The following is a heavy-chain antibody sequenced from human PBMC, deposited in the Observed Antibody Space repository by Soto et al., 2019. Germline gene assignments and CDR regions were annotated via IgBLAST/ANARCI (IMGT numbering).Heavy chain of an antibody. J-gene: IGHJ4*02. Sequence: QLQLQESGSGLVRPSQTLSLTCTVSGASIGSGSYSWNWIRQPPGKGLEWIGYLHHSGDTYFNPSLRGRVTISVDRSKNQFSLKLSSVTAADTAVYYCARFPHWFGELDYWGQGALVTVSS. CDR3: ARFPHWFGELDY. D-gene: IGHD3-10*01. V-gene: IGHV4-30-2*01. CDR2: LHHSGDT. CDR1: GASIGSGSYS.